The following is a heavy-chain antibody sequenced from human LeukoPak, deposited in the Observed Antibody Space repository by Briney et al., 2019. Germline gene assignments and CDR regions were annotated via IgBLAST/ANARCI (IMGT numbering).Heavy chain of an antibody. Sequence: SETLSLTCTVSGDSISGYYWSWVRQPPGKGLEYIGYIYYSGSANYNPSLKSRVTISVDTSKNQFSLKVSSVTAADTAVYYCARAGTAMVTLDYWGQGTLVTVSS. V-gene: IGHV4-59*01. J-gene: IGHJ4*02. CDR2: IYYSGSA. D-gene: IGHD5-18*01. CDR3: ARAGTAMVTLDY. CDR1: GDSISGYY.